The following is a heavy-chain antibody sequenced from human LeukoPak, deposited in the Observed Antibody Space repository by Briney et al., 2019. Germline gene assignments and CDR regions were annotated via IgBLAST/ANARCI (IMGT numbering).Heavy chain of an antibody. CDR3: ARKWLGYYYYGMDV. Sequence: GGSLRLSCAASGFTFSSYSMNWVRQAPGKGLEWVSYISSSSSTIYYADSVKGRFTISRDNAKNSLYLQMNSLRAEDTAVYYCARKWLGYYYYGMDVWGQGTTVTVSS. V-gene: IGHV3-48*01. CDR2: ISSSSSTI. J-gene: IGHJ6*02. D-gene: IGHD6-19*01. CDR1: GFTFSSYS.